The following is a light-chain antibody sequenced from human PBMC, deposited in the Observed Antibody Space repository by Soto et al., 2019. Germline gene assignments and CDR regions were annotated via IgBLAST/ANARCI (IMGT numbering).Light chain of an antibody. J-gene: IGKJ1*01. Sequence: DIQMTQSPSSLSASVGDRVTITCRASQSISRFLNWYQQKPGETPKVLIYAASNLQSGVPSRFTGSGSGTDFTLTISSLQPGDFATYFCQQSYSIPWTFGQGTRVEIK. CDR2: AAS. CDR1: QSISRF. CDR3: QQSYSIPWT. V-gene: IGKV1-39*01.